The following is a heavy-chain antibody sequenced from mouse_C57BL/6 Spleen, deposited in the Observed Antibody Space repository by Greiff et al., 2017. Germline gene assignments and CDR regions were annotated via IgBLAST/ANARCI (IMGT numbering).Heavy chain of an antibody. Sequence: EVQLVESGGGLVQPKGSLKLSCAASGFSFNTYAMNWVRQAPGKGLEWVARIRSKSNNYATYYADSVKDRFTISRDDSESMLYLQMNNLKTEDTAMYYCVTYYGSSSYYAMDYWGQGTSVTVSS. CDR3: VTYYGSSSYYAMDY. V-gene: IGHV10-1*01. CDR2: IRSKSNNYAT. D-gene: IGHD1-1*01. J-gene: IGHJ4*01. CDR1: GFSFNTYA.